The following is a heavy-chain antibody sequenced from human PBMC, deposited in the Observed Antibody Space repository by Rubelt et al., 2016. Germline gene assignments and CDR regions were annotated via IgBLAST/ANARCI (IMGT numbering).Heavy chain of an antibody. CDR2: ISGSGGST. Sequence: EVQMLESGGGLVQPGGSLRLSWAASGFTFRSSAMSWVRQAPGKGLEWVTVISGSGGSTNYADSVKGRFTLSRNNSKNTLSLQMNSLRAEDTAVYYCAKEGCTGTTCDSNSWGQGTLVTVSS. J-gene: IGHJ5*02. D-gene: IGHD2-2*02. CDR3: AKEGCTGTTCDSNS. V-gene: IGHV3-23*01. CDR1: GFTFRSSA.